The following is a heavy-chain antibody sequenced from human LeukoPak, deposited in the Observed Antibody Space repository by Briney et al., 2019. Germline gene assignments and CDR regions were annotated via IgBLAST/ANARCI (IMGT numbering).Heavy chain of an antibody. CDR3: ARGGRGSAAVVAPRSFDI. Sequence: PGGSLRLSCEASGFTVSSTHMVWVRQAPGKGLEWVSVTYTGGNSYYAGSVQGRFIISRDISKNTLYLRMNNLRAEDSALYYCARGGRGSAAVVAPRSFDIWGQGTMVTVSS. CDR2: TYTGGNS. D-gene: IGHD3-22*01. CDR1: GFTVSSTH. V-gene: IGHV3-53*01. J-gene: IGHJ3*02.